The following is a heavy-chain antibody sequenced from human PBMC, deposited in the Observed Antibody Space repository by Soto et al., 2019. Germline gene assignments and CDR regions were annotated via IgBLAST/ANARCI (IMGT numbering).Heavy chain of an antibody. Sequence: QVQLVQSGAEVKKPGASVRISCRASEYTFTSYAVHWVRQAPGHRLEWMGWIDAGNGKTKYSQSFQGRVTITRDTSARIVYMELHNLRSEDTAVYYCARGRWTQTTADYYLDYWGQGTLVTVSS. CDR1: EYTFTSYA. J-gene: IGHJ4*02. CDR3: ARGRWTQTTADYYLDY. CDR2: IDAGNGKT. D-gene: IGHD1-1*01. V-gene: IGHV1-3*01.